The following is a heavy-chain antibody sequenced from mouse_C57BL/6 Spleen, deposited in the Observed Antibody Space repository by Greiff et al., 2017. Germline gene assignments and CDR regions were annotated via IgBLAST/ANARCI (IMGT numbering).Heavy chain of an antibody. CDR3: ARQAAQVCFAY. V-gene: IGHV1-4*01. CDR2: INPSSGYT. J-gene: IGHJ3*01. Sequence: QVQLQQSGAELARPGASVKMSCKASGYTFTSYTMHWVKQRPGQGLEWIGYINPSSGYTKYNQKFKDKATLTADKSSSTAYMQLSSLTSEDSAVYYCARQAAQVCFAYWGQGTLVTVSA. CDR1: GYTFTSYT. D-gene: IGHD3-2*02.